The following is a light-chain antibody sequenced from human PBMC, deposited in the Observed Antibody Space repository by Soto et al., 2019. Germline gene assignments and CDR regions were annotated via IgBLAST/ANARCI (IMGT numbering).Light chain of an antibody. J-gene: IGKJ1*01. CDR3: QQSYSTPRT. CDR2: AAS. CDR1: QSISSY. Sequence: DIQMTQSPSSLSASVGDRVTITCRASQSISSYLNWYQQKPGKAPKLLIYAASSLQSGVPSRFSGSGSGTDFTLTISSLQPEDFATHHCQQSYSTPRTFGQGTKVDIK. V-gene: IGKV1-39*01.